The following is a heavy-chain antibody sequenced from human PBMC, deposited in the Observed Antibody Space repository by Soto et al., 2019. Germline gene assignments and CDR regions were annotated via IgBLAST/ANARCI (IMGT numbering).Heavy chain of an antibody. V-gene: IGHV4-59*08. CDR3: ARFYPIASYFDR. J-gene: IGHJ2*01. Sequence: QVQLQESGPGLVKPSETLSLTCTVSGGSISSHYWSWIRQPPGKGLEWIGYIYYSGSSKNNPSPRRRVSMSVDTYKNLFPLRLSSGTAADTAVYHCARFYPIASYFDRWGRGALVTVSS. CDR1: GGSISSHY. CDR2: IYYSGSS.